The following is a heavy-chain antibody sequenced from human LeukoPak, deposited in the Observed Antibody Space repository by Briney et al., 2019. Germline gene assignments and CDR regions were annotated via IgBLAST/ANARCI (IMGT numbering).Heavy chain of an antibody. D-gene: IGHD3-10*01. Sequence: ASVKVSCKASGYTFTSYGISWVRQAPGQGLEWMGWISAYNGNTNYAQKLQGRVTMTTDTSTSTAYMELRSLRSDDTAVYYCARESIGPVGLWFGELPYYYYGMDVWGQGTTVTVSS. CDR1: GYTFTSYG. CDR3: ARESIGPVGLWFGELPYYYYGMDV. V-gene: IGHV1-18*01. CDR2: ISAYNGNT. J-gene: IGHJ6*02.